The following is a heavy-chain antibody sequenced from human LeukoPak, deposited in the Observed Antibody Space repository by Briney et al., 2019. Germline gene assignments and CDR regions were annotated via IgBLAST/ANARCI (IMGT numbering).Heavy chain of an antibody. CDR2: ISSSGSTI. Sequence: GSLRLSSAASGFTFSIYEMNWVRQAPGKRLEWGLYISSSGSTIYYADSVKGRRTISSDDAKNSLSLQMNSLRAEDTAVYYCARETDSTLFDYWGQGTLVTVSS. J-gene: IGHJ4*02. V-gene: IGHV3-48*03. CDR1: GFTFSIYE. CDR3: ARETDSTLFDY. D-gene: IGHD2-2*01.